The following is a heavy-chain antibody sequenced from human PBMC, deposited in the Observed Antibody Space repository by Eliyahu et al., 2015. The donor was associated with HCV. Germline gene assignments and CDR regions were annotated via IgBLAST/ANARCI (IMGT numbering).Heavy chain of an antibody. CDR1: GGSIPTXX. Sequence: QVQLQESGPGLVKPSETXSLTCXXSGGSIPTXXWSWIRQPPGKGLGWIGYIHYXGSTNYNPSLKSXVTISIDTSKNQFSLNLTSVTAADTAMYYCASGGGGIAVTGTGGWFDPWGQGTLVTVSS. V-gene: IGHV4-59*01. CDR3: ASGGGGIAVTGTGGWFDP. CDR2: IHYXGST. J-gene: IGHJ5*02. D-gene: IGHD6-19*01.